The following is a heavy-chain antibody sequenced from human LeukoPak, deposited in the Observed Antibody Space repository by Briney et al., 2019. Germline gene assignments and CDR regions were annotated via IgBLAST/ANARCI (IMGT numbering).Heavy chain of an antibody. J-gene: IGHJ2*01. CDR2: ITPSGLTV. D-gene: IGHD2-8*02. V-gene: IGHV3-48*04. CDR3: ARDGAFTGPHWWFDL. CDR1: GFPFSSHR. Sequence: GGPLRPSCGAPGFPFSSHRMNWVRKAPGRGRGGFSYITPSGLTVYSDSVQGRFTISRDSAKNSVYLQMNSLTAEDTAMYYCARDGAFTGPHWWFDLWGRGTLVTVSS.